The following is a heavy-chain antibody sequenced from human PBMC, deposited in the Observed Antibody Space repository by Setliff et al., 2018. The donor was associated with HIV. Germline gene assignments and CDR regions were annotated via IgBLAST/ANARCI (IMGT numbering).Heavy chain of an antibody. V-gene: IGHV4-38-2*02. CDR3: ARAVGDVFDAFDI. CDR2: IYHSGST. D-gene: IGHD3-10*01. Sequence: SETLSLTCTVSGYSISSGYYWGWIRQPPGKGLEWIGSIYHSGSTYYNPSLKSRVTISVDTSKNQFSLKLSSVTAADTAVYYCARAVGDVFDAFDIWGQGTMVTVSS. J-gene: IGHJ3*02. CDR1: GYSISSGYY.